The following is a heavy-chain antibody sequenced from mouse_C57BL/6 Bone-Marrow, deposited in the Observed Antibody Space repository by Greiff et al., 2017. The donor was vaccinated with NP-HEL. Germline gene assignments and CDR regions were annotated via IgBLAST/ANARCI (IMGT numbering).Heavy chain of an antibody. CDR2: ISSGGSYT. V-gene: IGHV5-6*01. J-gene: IGHJ2*01. Sequence: EVQVVESGGDLVKPGGSLKLSCAASGFTFSSYGMSWVRQTPDKRLEWVATISSGGSYTYYPDSVKGRFTISRDNAKNTLYLQMSSLKSEDTAMYYCARQVAKDYWGQGTTLTVSS. CDR1: GFTFSSYG. D-gene: IGHD1-1*01. CDR3: ARQVAKDY.